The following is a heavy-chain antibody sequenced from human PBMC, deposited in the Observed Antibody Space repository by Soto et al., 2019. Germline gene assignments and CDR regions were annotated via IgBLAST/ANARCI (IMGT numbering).Heavy chain of an antibody. CDR2: ISGSGGST. CDR1: GFTFSSYA. J-gene: IGHJ5*02. CDR3: AKDQRSGYYDWFDP. D-gene: IGHD3-22*01. V-gene: IGHV3-23*01. Sequence: LRLFCAASGFTFSSYAMSWVRQAPGKGLEWVSAISGSGGSTYYADSVKGRFTISRDNSKNTLYLQMNSLRAEDTAVYYCAKDQRSGYYDWFDPWGQGTLVTVSS.